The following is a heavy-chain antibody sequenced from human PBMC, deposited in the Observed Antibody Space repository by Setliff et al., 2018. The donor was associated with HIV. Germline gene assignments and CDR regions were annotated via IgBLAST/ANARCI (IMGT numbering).Heavy chain of an antibody. Sequence: ASVKVSCKASGYTFTDFYIHWVRQAPGQGLEWMGWINPNSGGTNYAQKFQGRVTMTRDTSISTAYMELSRLRSDDTAVYYCARDTHYFDRRDYYFYIDVWGKGTTVTVAS. CDR3: ARDTHYFDRRDYYFYIDV. J-gene: IGHJ6*03. CDR2: INPNSGGT. V-gene: IGHV1-2*02. D-gene: IGHD3-22*01. CDR1: GYTFTDFY.